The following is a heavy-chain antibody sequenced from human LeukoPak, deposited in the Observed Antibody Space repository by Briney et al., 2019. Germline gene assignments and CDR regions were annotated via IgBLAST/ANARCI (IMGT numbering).Heavy chain of an antibody. CDR2: ISGDGGST. V-gene: IGHV3-43*02. D-gene: IGHD3-10*01. CDR1: GFTFADYA. Sequence: LTGGSLRLSCATSGFTFADYAMHWVRQAPGKGLEWVSLISGDGGSTYYADSVKGRFTISRDNNKNSLYLQMNSLRTEDTAFYYCAKSFGSGSPVGSWGQGTLVTVSS. CDR3: AKSFGSGSPVGS. J-gene: IGHJ5*02.